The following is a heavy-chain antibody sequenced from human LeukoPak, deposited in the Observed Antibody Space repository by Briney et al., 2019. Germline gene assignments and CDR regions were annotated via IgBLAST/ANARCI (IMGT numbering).Heavy chain of an antibody. CDR1: GFSFSGYG. J-gene: IGHJ4*02. D-gene: IGHD4-17*01. Sequence: GGSLRLSCAASGFSFSGYGMHWVRQVPGKGLEWVAFIRYDGITKFYIDSVKGRFAISGDNSKNTLSLQMNSLRTEDTAVYYCAALHTGTFVDYWGQGTLVTVSS. CDR2: IRYDGITK. CDR3: AALHTGTFVDY. V-gene: IGHV3-30*02.